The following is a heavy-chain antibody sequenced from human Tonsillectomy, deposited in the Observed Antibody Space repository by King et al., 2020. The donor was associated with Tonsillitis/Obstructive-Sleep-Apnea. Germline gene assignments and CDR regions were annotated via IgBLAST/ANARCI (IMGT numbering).Heavy chain of an antibody. Sequence: QLVQSGAEVKKPGASVKVSCKASGYTFTNYGISWVRQAPGQGLEWMAWISAHNGHTNYAQKLQGRVTMTTDTSTSTAYMELRSLRSDDTAVYYCARDSMSHYYDSSCYYSFNYWGQGTLVTVSS. CDR2: ISAHNGHT. CDR3: ARDSMSHYYDSSCYYSFNY. V-gene: IGHV1-18*01. CDR1: GYTFTNYG. D-gene: IGHD3-22*01. J-gene: IGHJ4*02.